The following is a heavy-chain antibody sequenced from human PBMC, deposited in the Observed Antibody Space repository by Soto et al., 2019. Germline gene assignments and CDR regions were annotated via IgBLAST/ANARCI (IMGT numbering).Heavy chain of an antibody. V-gene: IGHV5-51*01. D-gene: IGHD2-2*01. CDR1: GYAFSSYW. J-gene: IGHJ4*02. CDR2: IYPGDSDT. CDR3: AKHEGYCSTTTCSNFDY. Sequence: GESLKISCQGSGYAFSSYWIAWVRQMPGKGLEWMGIIYPGDSDTRYSPSSQGQVTISADKSINTAYLHWSSLKASDTAIYYCAKHEGYCSTTTCSNFDYWGQGTLVTVSS.